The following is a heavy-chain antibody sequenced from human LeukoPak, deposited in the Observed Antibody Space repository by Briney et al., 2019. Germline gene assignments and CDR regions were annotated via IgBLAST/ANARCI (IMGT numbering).Heavy chain of an antibody. CDR3: ARDKRKGYCTNGVCRDYYYYMDV. CDR1: GFTFSSYW. Sequence: PGGSLRLSCAASGFTFSSYWMSWVRQAPGKGLEWVANIKQDGSEKYYVDSVKGRFTISRDNAKNSLYLQMNSLRAEDTAVYYCARDKRKGYCTNGVCRDYYYYMDVWGKGTTVTVSS. CDR2: IKQDGSEK. D-gene: IGHD2-8*01. J-gene: IGHJ6*03. V-gene: IGHV3-7*01.